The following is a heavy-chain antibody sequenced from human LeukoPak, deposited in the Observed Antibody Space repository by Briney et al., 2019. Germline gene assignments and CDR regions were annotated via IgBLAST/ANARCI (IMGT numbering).Heavy chain of an antibody. CDR2: ISYDGSNK. CDR3: ARRGEFDY. Sequence: PGRSLRLFCAASGFTFSSYAMHWVRQAPGKGLEWVAVISYDGSNKYYADSVKGRFTISRDNSKNTLYLQMNSLRAEDTAVYYCARRGEFDYWGQGTLVTVSS. CDR1: GFTFSSYA. D-gene: IGHD5-12*01. J-gene: IGHJ4*02. V-gene: IGHV3-30*01.